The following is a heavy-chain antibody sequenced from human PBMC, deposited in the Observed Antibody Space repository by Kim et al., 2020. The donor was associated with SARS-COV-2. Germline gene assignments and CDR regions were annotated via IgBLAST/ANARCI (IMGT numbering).Heavy chain of an antibody. J-gene: IGHJ4*02. Sequence: AAPVKGRFTISRDDSKNTLYLQMNSLKTEDTAVYYCTTVDSSGYYPKTDYWGQGTLVTVSS. D-gene: IGHD3-22*01. V-gene: IGHV3-15*01. CDR3: TTVDSSGYYPKTDY.